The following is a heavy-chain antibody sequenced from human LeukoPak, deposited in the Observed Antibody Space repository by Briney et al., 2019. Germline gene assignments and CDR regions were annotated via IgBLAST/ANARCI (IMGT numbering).Heavy chain of an antibody. CDR3: TRDGPTGYSAYVY. J-gene: IGHJ4*02. V-gene: IGHV4-39*07. D-gene: IGHD5-12*01. Sequence: SETLSLTCTVSGGSISSSSYYWGWIRQPPGKGLEWIGSIYYTGNTYYNPSLTSRVTISVDTSKDQFSLRLSSVTAADSAMYYCTRDGPTGYSAYVYWGQGTLVTVSS. CDR2: IYYTGNT. CDR1: GGSISSSSYY.